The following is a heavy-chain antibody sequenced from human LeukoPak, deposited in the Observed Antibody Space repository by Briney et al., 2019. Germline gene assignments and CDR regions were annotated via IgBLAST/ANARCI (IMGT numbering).Heavy chain of an antibody. V-gene: IGHV5-51*01. CDR2: IYPGDSDT. D-gene: IGHD2-15*01. CDR3: ARPPRGYCSGGSCFWAY. Sequence: GGSLRLSCKGSGYSFTSYWIGWVRQMPGKGLEWMGIIYPGDSDTRYSPSFQGQVTISADKSISTAHLQWSSLNASDTAMYYCARPPRGYCSGGSCFWAYWGQGTLVTVSS. J-gene: IGHJ4*02. CDR1: GYSFTSYW.